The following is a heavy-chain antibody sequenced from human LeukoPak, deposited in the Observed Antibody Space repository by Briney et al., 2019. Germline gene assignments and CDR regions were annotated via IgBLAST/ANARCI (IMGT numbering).Heavy chain of an antibody. J-gene: IGHJ4*02. D-gene: IGHD1-1*01. CDR1: GFTFSRIS. CDR2: IRSNGDTA. Sequence: GGSLRLSCAASGFTFSRISMTWVRQAPGKGLEWVSTIRSNGDTAYNADSVRGRFAISRNNSKNALFLQMNSLRVEDTAIYYCAKGQELDDGVFDSWGQGTLVTVSS. CDR3: AKGQELDDGVFDS. V-gene: IGHV3-23*01.